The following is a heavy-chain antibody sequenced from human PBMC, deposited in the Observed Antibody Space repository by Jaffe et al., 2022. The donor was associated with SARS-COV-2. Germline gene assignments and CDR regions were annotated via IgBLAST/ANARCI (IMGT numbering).Heavy chain of an antibody. Sequence: EVRLVDSGGDLVRPGQTLRLSSVGSEFTFGDHAVSWVRQAPGKGLEWVGCIRSKGFGGTVEYAASVKGRFTISRDDSKSIAYLQMNSLRAEDTAIYYSTRASGGDCFLSYFSGMDVWGQGTTVTVSS. D-gene: IGHD2-21*02. J-gene: IGHJ6*02. V-gene: IGHV3-49*04. CDR3: TRASGGDCFLSYFSGMDV. CDR1: EFTFGDHA. CDR2: IRSKGFGGTV.